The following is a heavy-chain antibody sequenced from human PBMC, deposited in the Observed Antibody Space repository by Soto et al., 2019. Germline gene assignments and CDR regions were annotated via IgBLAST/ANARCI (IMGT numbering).Heavy chain of an antibody. J-gene: IGHJ4*02. CDR3: AHRPSYCIYGNCYSGFDY. Sequence: QITLKESGPTLVKPTQTLTLTCTFSGFSLSTSGVGVGWIRQPPGKALEWLALIYWDDDKRYSPSLKSRLTITQDTSKNQVVLTMTNMDPVDTAPYYCAHRPSYCIYGNCYSGFDYWCQGTVVTVPS. V-gene: IGHV2-5*02. CDR1: GFSLSTSGVG. D-gene: IGHD2-15*01. CDR2: IYWDDDK.